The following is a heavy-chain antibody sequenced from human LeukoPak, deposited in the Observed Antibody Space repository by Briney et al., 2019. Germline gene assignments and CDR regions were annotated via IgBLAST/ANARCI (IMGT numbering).Heavy chain of an antibody. CDR2: IYTSGST. CDR1: GGSISSGSYY. V-gene: IGHV4-61*02. Sequence: SQTLSLTCTVSGGSISSGSYYWRWIRQPAGKGLEWIGRIYTSGSTNYNPSLKSRVTISVDTSKNQFSLKLSSVTAADTAVYYCARDMTGSGWNDAFDIWGQGTMVTVSS. CDR3: ARDMTGSGWNDAFDI. D-gene: IGHD6-19*01. J-gene: IGHJ3*02.